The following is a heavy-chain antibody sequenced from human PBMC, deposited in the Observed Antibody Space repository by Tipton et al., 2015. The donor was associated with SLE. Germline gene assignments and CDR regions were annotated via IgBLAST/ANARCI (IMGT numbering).Heavy chain of an antibody. J-gene: IGHJ2*01. CDR2: ISYDGSNK. D-gene: IGHD1-26*01. CDR1: GFTFSSYD. V-gene: IGHV3-30*04. Sequence: SLRLSCAASGFTFSSYDMHWVRQAPGKGLEWVAVISYDGSNKYYADSVKGRFTISRDNSKNTLYLQMNSLRAEDTAVYYCARGGRGVLGAYWYFDLWGRGTLVTVSS. CDR3: ARGGRGVLGAYWYFDL.